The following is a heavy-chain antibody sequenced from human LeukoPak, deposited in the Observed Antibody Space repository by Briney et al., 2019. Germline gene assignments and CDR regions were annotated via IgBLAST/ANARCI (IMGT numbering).Heavy chain of an antibody. CDR3: ASGGDSGSLDFDY. V-gene: IGHV3-23*01. CDR2: ISSSGVST. D-gene: IGHD1-26*01. Sequence: GGSLRLSCAASGFTFSSYAMSWVRQAPGKGLEWVSAISSSGVSTYYADSVKGRFTISRDNSKNTLYLQMNSLRAEDTAVYYCASGGDSGSLDFDYWGQGTLVTVSS. J-gene: IGHJ4*02. CDR1: GFTFSSYA.